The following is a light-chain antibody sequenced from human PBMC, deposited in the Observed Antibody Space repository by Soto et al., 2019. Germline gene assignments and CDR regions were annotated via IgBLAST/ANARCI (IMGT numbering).Light chain of an antibody. CDR1: QSVRNN. V-gene: IGKV3-15*01. Sequence: EILMTQSPAIVSVSPGEGATLSCRASQSVRNNLAWYQQKPGQAPRLLMYGASTRATGIPARFSGSGSGTEFTLTISSLQSEDFAVYYCQQYSNWPRTFGQGTKVDIK. J-gene: IGKJ1*01. CDR3: QQYSNWPRT. CDR2: GAS.